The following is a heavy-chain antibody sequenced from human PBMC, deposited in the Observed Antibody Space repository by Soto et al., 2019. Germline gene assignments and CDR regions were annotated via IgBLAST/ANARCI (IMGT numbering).Heavy chain of an antibody. Sequence: SETLSLTCTVSCDSISSSYWIWIWQTPGKGLEWIGFFHSTGTTCYNPSLKSRVSFSLDMSKNQFSLKLGSVTTADTAVYYCARYCFSGRCCYFFDFWGQGTLVTVSS. CDR3: ARYCFSGRCCYFFDF. CDR1: CDSISSSY. D-gene: IGHD2-15*01. CDR2: FHSTGTT. V-gene: IGHV4-59*01. J-gene: IGHJ5*01.